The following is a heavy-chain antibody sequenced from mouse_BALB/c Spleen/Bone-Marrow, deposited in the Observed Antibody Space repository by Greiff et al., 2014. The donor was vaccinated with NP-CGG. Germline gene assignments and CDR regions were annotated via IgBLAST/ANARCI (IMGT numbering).Heavy chain of an antibody. V-gene: IGHV1S135*01. Sequence: VQLKQSGPELEKPGASVRISCKASGYSFTGYNINWVRQSNGKSLEWIGYIDPYSGGTSYYQRFKDRATLTVDKSSSTAYMHLKSLTSEDSAVYYCARSLLRRDALDYWGQGTSVTVSS. D-gene: IGHD2-12*01. J-gene: IGHJ4*01. CDR3: ARSLLRRDALDY. CDR2: IDPYSGGT. CDR1: GYSFTGYN.